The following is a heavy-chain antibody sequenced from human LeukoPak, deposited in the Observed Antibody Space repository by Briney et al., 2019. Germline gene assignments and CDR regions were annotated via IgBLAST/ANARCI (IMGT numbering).Heavy chain of an antibody. CDR1: GFSFSIYS. Sequence: GGSLRLSCRASGFSFSIYSMNWVRPAPGKGLAWVSVIRAEDAPPYYEDSVKGRFTISRDNSKKLLYLQMNSRRAEDTATYYCVKDGHCRDSICATKIVVAGYLDHWGQGTQVTVSA. D-gene: IGHD6-19*01. V-gene: IGHV3-23*01. CDR2: IRAEDAPP. J-gene: IGHJ4*02. CDR3: VKDGHCRDSICATKIVVAGYLDH.